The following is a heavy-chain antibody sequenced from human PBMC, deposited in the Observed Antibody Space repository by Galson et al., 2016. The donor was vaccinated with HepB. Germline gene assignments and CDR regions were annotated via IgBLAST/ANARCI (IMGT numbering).Heavy chain of an antibody. V-gene: IGHV3-33*01. CDR1: GFSFRIYG. J-gene: IGHJ1*01. D-gene: IGHD2-21*01. CDR3: VTGSGHIEVLSASEEYFQH. Sequence: SLRLSCAASGFSFRIYGMYWVRQAPGKGLEWVAVIWYDGSKKYYADSVKGRFTVSRDNSKNMLYLQISSLRAEDTAVYYCVTGSGHIEVLSASEEYFQHWGQGTQVTVSS. CDR2: IWYDGSKK.